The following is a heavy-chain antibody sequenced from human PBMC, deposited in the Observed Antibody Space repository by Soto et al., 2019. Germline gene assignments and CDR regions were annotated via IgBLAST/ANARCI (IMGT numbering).Heavy chain of an antibody. CDR1: GFTVSGSY. V-gene: IGHV3-53*01. D-gene: IGHD2-2*01. CDR2: IYRGGST. Sequence: EVQLVESGGGLIQPGGSLRLSCAVSGFTVSGSYMTWVRQAPGKGLQCVSVIYRGGSTYYADSVKGRFTISRDNAKNTLYLQRNSLTVEDTAMYYCARAMPNWPYDYWGQGTLVTVSS. J-gene: IGHJ4*02. CDR3: ARAMPNWPYDY.